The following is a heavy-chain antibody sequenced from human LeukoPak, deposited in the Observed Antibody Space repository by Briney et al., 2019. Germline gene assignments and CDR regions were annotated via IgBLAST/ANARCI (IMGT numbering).Heavy chain of an antibody. CDR1: GFTFSNYG. Sequence: EAGGSLRLSCAASGFTFSNYGMHWVRQAPGKGLEWVAVIWFDGTNKYYADSVRGRFTISRDNSKNTLYLQMSSLRAEDTAVYYCARDRGVAAHLDYWGQGTLVTASS. V-gene: IGHV3-33*01. J-gene: IGHJ4*02. CDR3: ARDRGVAAHLDY. CDR2: IWFDGTNK. D-gene: IGHD5-12*01.